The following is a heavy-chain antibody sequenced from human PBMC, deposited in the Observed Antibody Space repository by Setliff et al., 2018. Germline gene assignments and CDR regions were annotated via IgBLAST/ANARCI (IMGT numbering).Heavy chain of an antibody. CDR3: ARSPANGGHDAFDI. Sequence: GGSLRLSCTASGFTFGDYAMHWVRQAPGKGLEWVSSISPDSIHIYYADSVKGRFTISRDNARDSLYLHMNSLGAEDTAVYYCARSPANGGHDAFDIWGQGTMVTVSS. J-gene: IGHJ3*02. CDR2: ISPDSIHI. V-gene: IGHV3-21*01. CDR1: GFTFGDYA. D-gene: IGHD6-25*01.